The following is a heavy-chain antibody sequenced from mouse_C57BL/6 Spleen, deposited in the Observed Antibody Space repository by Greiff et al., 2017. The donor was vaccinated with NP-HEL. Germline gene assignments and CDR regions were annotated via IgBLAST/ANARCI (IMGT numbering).Heavy chain of an antibody. D-gene: IGHD1-1*01. CDR3: AVYGSRGYYFDY. Sequence: VQLQQSGAELVKPGASVKLSCTASGFNIKDYYMHWVKQRTEQGLEWIGRIDPEDGETKYVPKFQGKATITADTSSNTAYLQLSSLTSEDTAVYYCAVYGSRGYYFDYWGQGTTLTVSS. V-gene: IGHV14-2*01. CDR1: GFNIKDYY. J-gene: IGHJ2*01. CDR2: IDPEDGET.